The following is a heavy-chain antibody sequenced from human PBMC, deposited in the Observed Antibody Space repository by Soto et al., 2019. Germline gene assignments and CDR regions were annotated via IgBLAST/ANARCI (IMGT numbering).Heavy chain of an antibody. CDR2: IYYSGST. J-gene: IGHJ3*02. D-gene: IGHD2-15*01. V-gene: IGHV4-59*01. CDR3: ARKYCSGGSCYPRAAFDI. CDR1: VGSISSYY. Sequence: ETLSLTCTVSVGSISSYYWSWIRQPPGKGLEWIGYIYYSGSTNYNPSLKSRVTISVDTSKNQFSLKLSSVTAADTAVYYCARKYCSGGSCYPRAAFDIWGQGTMVTVSS.